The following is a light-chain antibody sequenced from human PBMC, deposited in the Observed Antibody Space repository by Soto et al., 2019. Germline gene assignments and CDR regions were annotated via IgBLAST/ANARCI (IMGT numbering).Light chain of an antibody. CDR2: GNT. Sequence: QSVLTQPPSVSGAPGQRGTISCTGSSSNIGAGHDVHWYQQLPGRAPKLLIFGNTNRPSGVPDRFSGSKSGTSASLAITGLQAEAEADYYCQSYDNSLSGWVFGGGTKLTVL. J-gene: IGLJ3*02. V-gene: IGLV1-40*01. CDR1: SSNIGAGHD. CDR3: QSYDNSLSGWV.